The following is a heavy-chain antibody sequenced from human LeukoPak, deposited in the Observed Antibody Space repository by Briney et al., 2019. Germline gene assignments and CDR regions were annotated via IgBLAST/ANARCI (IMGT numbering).Heavy chain of an antibody. Sequence: ASVKVSCKASGYTFTSYDINWVRQATGQGLEWMGWMNPNSGNTGYAQKFQGRVTKTRNTSISTAYMELSSLRSEDTAVYYCARYDYGSGSYRLPYYGMDVWGQGTTVTVSS. V-gene: IGHV1-8*01. CDR2: MNPNSGNT. J-gene: IGHJ6*02. CDR1: GYTFTSYD. CDR3: ARYDYGSGSYRLPYYGMDV. D-gene: IGHD3-10*01.